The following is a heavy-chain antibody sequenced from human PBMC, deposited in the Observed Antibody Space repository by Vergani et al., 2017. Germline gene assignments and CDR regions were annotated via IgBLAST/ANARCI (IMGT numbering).Heavy chain of an antibody. D-gene: IGHD1-1*01. V-gene: IGHV1-69*01. CDR2: IIPIFGTA. Sequence: QVQLVQSGAEVKKPGSSVKVFCKASGGTFSSYAISWVRQAPGQGLEWVGEIIPIFGTANYAQKFQGRVTITADESTNTAYMELNSLRSEDTAVYYCAGDFPLTSGTTSDAFDIWGQGTMVTVSS. J-gene: IGHJ3*02. CDR3: AGDFPLTSGTTSDAFDI. CDR1: GGTFSSYA.